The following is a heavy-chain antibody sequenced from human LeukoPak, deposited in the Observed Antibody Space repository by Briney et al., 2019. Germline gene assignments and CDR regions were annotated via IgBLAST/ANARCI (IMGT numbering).Heavy chain of an antibody. D-gene: IGHD6-6*01. J-gene: IGHJ4*02. V-gene: IGHV3-23*01. CDR1: GFIFSSNA. CDR2: ISNDGRHI. CDR3: ATVMGSSPSTAYFAY. Sequence: GGSLRLSCGGSGFIFSSNAINWVRQTQGKGLEWLSAISNDGRHIYYTDSVKGRFTTSRDNSRNTVYLQMNGLRVEDTAVYYCATVMGSSPSTAYFAYWGQGTLVTVSS.